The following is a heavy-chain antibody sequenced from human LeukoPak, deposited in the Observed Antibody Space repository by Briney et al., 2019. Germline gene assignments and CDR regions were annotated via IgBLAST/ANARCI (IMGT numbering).Heavy chain of an antibody. J-gene: IGHJ5*02. CDR1: GFTFSSYE. CDR2: ISSSGSTI. V-gene: IGHV3-48*03. CDR3: ARLLYGSGSYSRYNWFDP. Sequence: LSGGSLRLSCAASGFTFSSYEMNWVRQAPGKGLEWVSYISSSGSTIYYADSVKGRFTISRDNAKNSLYLQMNSLRAEDTAVYYCARLLYGSGSYSRYNWFDPWGQGTLVTVSS. D-gene: IGHD3-10*01.